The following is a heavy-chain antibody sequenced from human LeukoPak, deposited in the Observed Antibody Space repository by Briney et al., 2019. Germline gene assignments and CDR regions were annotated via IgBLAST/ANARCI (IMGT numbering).Heavy chain of an antibody. CDR3: ARLAGSYYLYFQH. CDR1: GGSISSYY. CDR2: IYTSGST. V-gene: IGHV4-4*09. D-gene: IGHD1-26*01. J-gene: IGHJ1*01. Sequence: SETLSLICTVSGGSISSYYWSWIRQPPGKGLEWIGYIYTSGSTNYNPSLKSRVTISVDTSKNQFSLKLSSVTAADTAVYYCARLAGSYYLYFQHWGQGTLVTVSS.